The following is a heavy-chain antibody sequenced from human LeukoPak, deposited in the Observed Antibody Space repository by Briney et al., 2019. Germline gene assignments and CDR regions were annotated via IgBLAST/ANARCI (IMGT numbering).Heavy chain of an antibody. CDR3: ARVFLATGPGY. CDR2: IYPGDSET. D-gene: IGHD6-6*01. CDR1: GYRFTTYW. J-gene: IGHJ4*02. Sequence: GESLQISCKAFGYRFTTYWIGWLSQMPGEGVEWMGCIYPGDSETRYSPSFQGQVTISADKSMNTASLQLSSVNASDTAMYHCARVFLATGPGYWGEETPVTVSS. V-gene: IGHV5-51*01.